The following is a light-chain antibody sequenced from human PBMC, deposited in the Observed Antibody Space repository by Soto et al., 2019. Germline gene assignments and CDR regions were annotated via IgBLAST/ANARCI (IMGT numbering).Light chain of an antibody. CDR3: HQYGLSPPYT. J-gene: IGKJ3*01. CDR2: GVS. Sequence: EIVMTQSPVTLSVSPVERATLSGRASQSVRSTYLAWYQQKPGQAPRLLIFGVSTRATGIPDRFSGSGSGTDFTLTISRLEPEDFAVYYCHQYGLSPPYTFGPGTKVGYQ. V-gene: IGKV3-20*01. CDR1: QSVRSTY.